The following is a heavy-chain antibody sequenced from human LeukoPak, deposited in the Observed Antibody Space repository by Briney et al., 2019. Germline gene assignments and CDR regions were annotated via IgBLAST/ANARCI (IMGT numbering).Heavy chain of an antibody. D-gene: IGHD3-22*01. J-gene: IGHJ3*02. V-gene: IGHV4-59*01. CDR1: GGSISSYY. CDR3: ARSYDSSGYYYYAFDI. Sequence: SETLSLTCTVSGGSISSYYWSWIRQPPGKGLEWIGYIYYSGSTKYNPSLKSRVTISVDTSKNQFSLKLSSVTAADTAVYYCARSYDSSGYYYYAFDIWGQGTMVTVSS. CDR2: IYYSGST.